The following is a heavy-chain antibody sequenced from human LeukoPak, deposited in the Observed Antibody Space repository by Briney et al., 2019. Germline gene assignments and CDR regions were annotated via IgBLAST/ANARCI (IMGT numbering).Heavy chain of an antibody. D-gene: IGHD4-17*01. J-gene: IGHJ4*02. V-gene: IGHV4-39*01. CDR2: IYDSGST. CDR1: GGSISSNNYF. Sequence: SETLSLTCTVSGGSISSNNYFWGWIRQPPGKGLEWIGSIYDSGSTYYNPSLKSRVTISVDTSKNQFSLKLSSVTAADTAVYYCARGGDYGDLDYWGQGTLVTVSS. CDR3: ARGGDYGDLDY.